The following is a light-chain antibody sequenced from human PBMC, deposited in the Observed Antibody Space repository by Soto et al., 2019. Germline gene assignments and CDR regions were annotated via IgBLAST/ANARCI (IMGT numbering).Light chain of an antibody. Sequence: QPVLTQPPSASGSPGQSVTISCTGTSSDVGGYSFVSWYQQHPGKAPKVLIYDVNKRPSGVPDRFSGSKSGNTASLTVSGLQADDEADYYCSSHAGSYNPFVFGPGTKVTVL. J-gene: IGLJ1*01. CDR1: SSDVGGYSF. CDR2: DVN. V-gene: IGLV2-8*01. CDR3: SSHAGSYNPFV.